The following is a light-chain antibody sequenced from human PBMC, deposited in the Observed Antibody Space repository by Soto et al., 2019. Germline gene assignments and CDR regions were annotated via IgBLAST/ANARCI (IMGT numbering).Light chain of an antibody. Sequence: QSVLTQPPSVSEAPGQRVTISCTGTSSDIGAGYDVHWYQQLPGAAPKLLIYSNAIRPSGVPDRFSGSKSGTSASLDITGPRAADEADYSCQSYDSSLSNYVFGTGTKVTVL. V-gene: IGLV1-40*01. CDR2: SNA. CDR1: SSDIGAGYD. CDR3: QSYDSSLSNYV. J-gene: IGLJ1*01.